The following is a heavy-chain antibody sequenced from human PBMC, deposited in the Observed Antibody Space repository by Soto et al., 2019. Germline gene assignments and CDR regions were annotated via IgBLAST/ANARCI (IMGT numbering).Heavy chain of an antibody. CDR3: TRGDVYSRSGSHTPYLDY. V-gene: IGHV3-30-3*01. J-gene: IGHJ4*02. D-gene: IGHD3-3*01. CDR1: GFTFNRYA. Sequence: QVQLVESGGDVVQPGRSLRLYCTASGFTFNRYAIHWVRQAPAKGLEWVAVILSDGSKKYYADSVKGRFTLSRDNSKNTLYVQMNSLRIDDTAVYYCTRGDVYSRSGSHTPYLDYWGQGTLVTVSS. CDR2: ILSDGSKK.